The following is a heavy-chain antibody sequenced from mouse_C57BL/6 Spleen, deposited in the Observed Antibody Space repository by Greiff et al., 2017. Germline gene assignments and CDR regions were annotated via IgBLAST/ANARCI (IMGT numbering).Heavy chain of an antibody. V-gene: IGHV1-52*01. Sequence: QVQLQQPGAELVGPGSSVKLSCKASGYTFTSYWMHWVKQRPIQGLEWIGNIDPSDSETHYNQKFKDKATLTVDKSSSTAYMQLSSLTSEDSAVYYCARSDSSGYDFDYWGQGTTLTVSS. J-gene: IGHJ2*01. CDR1: GYTFTSYW. CDR2: IDPSDSET. CDR3: ARSDSSGYDFDY. D-gene: IGHD3-2*02.